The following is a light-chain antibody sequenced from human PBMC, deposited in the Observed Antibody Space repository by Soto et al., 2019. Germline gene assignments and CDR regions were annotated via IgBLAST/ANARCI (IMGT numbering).Light chain of an antibody. Sequence: QSALTQPPSSSGSPGQSVTISCTGTSSDVGGYNFVSWYQQHPGKAPKLIIYELNKRPSGVPDRFSGSKSGNTASLTVSGLRAEDDADYYCSSYAGSNTYVFGTGTKVTVL. CDR1: SSDVGGYNF. V-gene: IGLV2-8*01. CDR3: SSYAGSNTYV. J-gene: IGLJ1*01. CDR2: ELN.